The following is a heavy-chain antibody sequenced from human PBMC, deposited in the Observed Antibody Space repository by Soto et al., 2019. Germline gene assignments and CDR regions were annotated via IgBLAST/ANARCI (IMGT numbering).Heavy chain of an antibody. V-gene: IGHV4-39*02. Sequence: PSETLSLTCAVSGGSISSGDYSWSWIRQPPGKGLEWIGSIYYSGSTYYNPSLKSRVTISVDTSKNQFSLKLSSVTAADTAVYYCAREGQQVVYFDYWGRGTLVTVSS. CDR3: AREGQQVVYFDY. CDR1: GGSISSGDYS. J-gene: IGHJ4*02. D-gene: IGHD2-15*01. CDR2: IYYSGST.